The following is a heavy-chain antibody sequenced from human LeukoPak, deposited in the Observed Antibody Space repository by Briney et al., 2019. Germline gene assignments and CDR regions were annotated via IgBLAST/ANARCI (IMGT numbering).Heavy chain of an antibody. V-gene: IGHV3-23*01. J-gene: IGHJ6*03. CDR1: GFTFSSYG. Sequence: GTLRLSCAASGFTFSSYGMSWVRQAPGKGLEWVSAISGSGVGTHYADSVKGRFTISRDNSKNTLYVQMHSLRAEDTAVYYSAKGGIAVAGTSYYYYMDVWGKGTTVTISS. CDR2: ISGSGVGT. D-gene: IGHD6-19*01. CDR3: AKGGIAVAGTSYYYYMDV.